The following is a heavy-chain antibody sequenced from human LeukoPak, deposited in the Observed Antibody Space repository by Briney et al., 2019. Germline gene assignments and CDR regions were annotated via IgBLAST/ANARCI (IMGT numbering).Heavy chain of an antibody. V-gene: IGHV3-48*03. CDR2: ISSSGSTI. J-gene: IGHJ6*04. CDR3: AREGQQLATWYYGMDV. CDR1: GFTFSSYE. D-gene: IGHD6-13*01. Sequence: GGSLRLPCAASGFTFSSYEMNWVRQAPGKGLEWVSYISSSGSTIYYADSVKGRFTISRDNAKNSLYLQMNSLRAEDTAVYYCAREGQQLATWYYGMDVWGKGTTVTVSS.